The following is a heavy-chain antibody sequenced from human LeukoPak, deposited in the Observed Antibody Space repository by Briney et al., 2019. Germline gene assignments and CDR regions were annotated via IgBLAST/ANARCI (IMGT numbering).Heavy chain of an antibody. Sequence: GESLKISCKGSGYSFTSYWIGWVRQMPGKGLEWMGIIYPGDSDTRYSPSFQGQVTISADKSISTAYLQWSSLKASDTAMYYCARQREGDYYDSSGYYATWGQGTLVTVSS. D-gene: IGHD3-22*01. CDR1: GYSFTSYW. CDR3: ARQREGDYYDSSGYYAT. V-gene: IGHV5-51*01. CDR2: IYPGDSDT. J-gene: IGHJ5*02.